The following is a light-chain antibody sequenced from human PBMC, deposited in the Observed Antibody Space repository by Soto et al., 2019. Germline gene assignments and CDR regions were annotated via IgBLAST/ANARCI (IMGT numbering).Light chain of an antibody. Sequence: DLQMTQSPSSLSVSVGDRVTITCRASQSISNFLHWYQQKPGKAPKLLIYTSFNMQSGVPSRFSGSGSGRDFTLTISGLQPEDXXXXXXXQSYNTPYTVGQGTKLEIK. CDR1: QSISNF. CDR2: TSF. J-gene: IGKJ2*01. V-gene: IGKV1-39*01. CDR3: XQSYNTPYT.